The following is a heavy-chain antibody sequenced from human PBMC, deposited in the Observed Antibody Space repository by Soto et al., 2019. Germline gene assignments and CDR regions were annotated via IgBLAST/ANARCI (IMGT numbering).Heavy chain of an antibody. J-gene: IGHJ6*02. CDR1: GFTFSSYG. D-gene: IGHD4-17*01. V-gene: IGHV3-33*06. Sequence: XGSLILSCAAAGFTFSSYGMHWVRQAPGKGLEWVAVIWYNGSDKKYADSVKGRFTISRDNSEKTLYLQMNSLRAEDTAVYYCAKDYGDWTGLYYYGMDVWGQGTTVTVSS. CDR2: IWYNGSDK. CDR3: AKDYGDWTGLYYYGMDV.